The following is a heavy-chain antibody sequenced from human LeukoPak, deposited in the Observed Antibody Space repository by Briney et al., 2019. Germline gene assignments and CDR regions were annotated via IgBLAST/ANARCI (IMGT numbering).Heavy chain of an antibody. D-gene: IGHD3-10*01. Sequence: ASVKVSCKASGYTFTGYYMHWVRQAPGQGLEWMGWINPNSGGTNYAQKFQGRVTTTRDTSISTAYMELSRLRSDDTAVYYCATPYYYGSGSPSDYYMDVWGKGTTVTVSS. J-gene: IGHJ6*03. CDR3: ATPYYYGSGSPSDYYMDV. CDR1: GYTFTGYY. CDR2: INPNSGGT. V-gene: IGHV1-2*02.